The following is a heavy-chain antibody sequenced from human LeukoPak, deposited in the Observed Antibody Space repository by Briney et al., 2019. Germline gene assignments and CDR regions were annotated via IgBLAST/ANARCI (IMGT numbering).Heavy chain of an antibody. V-gene: IGHV4-59*01. CDR1: GGSISSYY. D-gene: IGHD3-10*01. Sequence: SETLSLTCTVSGGSISSYYWSGIRQPPGKGLEGIGYIYYSGSTNYNPSLKSRGTISVDTSKNQFSLKLSPVTAADTAVYYCARDTMVRGVIDYYYYGMDVWGQGTTVTVSS. CDR2: IYYSGST. CDR3: ARDTMVRGVIDYYYYGMDV. J-gene: IGHJ6*02.